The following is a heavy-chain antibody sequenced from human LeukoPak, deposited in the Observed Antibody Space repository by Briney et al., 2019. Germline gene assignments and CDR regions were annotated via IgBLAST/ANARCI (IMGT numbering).Heavy chain of an antibody. Sequence: SETLSLTCTVSGGSISSYYWSWIRQPPGKELEWIGYIHYSGSTNYNPSLKSRVTMSVDTSKNQFSLKLTSVTAADTAVYYCAKRGYSYGQFDYWGQGTLVTVSS. V-gene: IGHV4-59*01. D-gene: IGHD5-18*01. CDR3: AKRGYSYGQFDY. CDR2: IHYSGST. CDR1: GGSISSYY. J-gene: IGHJ4*02.